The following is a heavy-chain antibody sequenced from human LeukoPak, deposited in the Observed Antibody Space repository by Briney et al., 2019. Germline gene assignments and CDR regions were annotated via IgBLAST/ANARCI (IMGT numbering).Heavy chain of an antibody. Sequence: GGSLRLSCAASGFIFSTYDMSWVRQAPGKGLECVSGISGSGGTTYDADSVKGRFTISRDNSKNTLYLQMNSLRAEDTAVYYCAKDRGGYCSGGSCQGAFHYWGQGTLVTVCS. CDR2: ISGSGGTT. V-gene: IGHV3-23*01. J-gene: IGHJ4*02. D-gene: IGHD2-15*01. CDR1: GFIFSTYD. CDR3: AKDRGGYCSGGSCQGAFHY.